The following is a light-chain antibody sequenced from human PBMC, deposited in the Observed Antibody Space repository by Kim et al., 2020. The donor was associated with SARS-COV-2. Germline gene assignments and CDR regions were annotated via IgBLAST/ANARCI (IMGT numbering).Light chain of an antibody. CDR3: QAWDSSTVV. CDR2: QDN. Sequence: SVSPGQTASITCSGDKLGDKYACWYQQRPSQSPVLVIYQDNKRPSGIPERFSGSNSGNTATLTISGTQAMDEADYYCQAWDSSTVVFGGGTQLTVL. V-gene: IGLV3-1*01. CDR1: KLGDKY. J-gene: IGLJ2*01.